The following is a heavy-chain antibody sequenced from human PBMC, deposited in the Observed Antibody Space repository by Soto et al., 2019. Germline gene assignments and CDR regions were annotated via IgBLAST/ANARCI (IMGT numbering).Heavy chain of an antibody. J-gene: IGHJ4*02. CDR2: INPTSGAT. CDR1: GYTFAAFF. CDR3: TRDPDYGDYWGYFFDY. Sequence: ASLKVSCKTSGYTFAAFFIHWIRQAPGQGLEWMGWINPTSGATVSAQKFQDRVTMTRDTSISTAYMELRGLKSDDTAVYYCTRDPDYGDYWGYFFDYWGQGCPVTVSS. D-gene: IGHD4-17*01. V-gene: IGHV1-2*02.